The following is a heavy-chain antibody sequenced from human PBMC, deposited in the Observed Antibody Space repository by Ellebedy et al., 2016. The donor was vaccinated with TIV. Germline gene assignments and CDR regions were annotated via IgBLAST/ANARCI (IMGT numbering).Heavy chain of an antibody. Sequence: GESLKISCKGSGYTFTNYWIAWVRQMPGKGLEWMGVIYPGDSDTRYSPSFQGKVFFSADKSITAAHLPWTTLKASDTAMYFCVRLDFYDNGENYHFTFDHWGQGTLVTVSS. CDR1: GYTFTNYW. D-gene: IGHD3-3*02. CDR2: IYPGDSDT. V-gene: IGHV5-51*01. J-gene: IGHJ4*02. CDR3: VRLDFYDNGENYHFTFDH.